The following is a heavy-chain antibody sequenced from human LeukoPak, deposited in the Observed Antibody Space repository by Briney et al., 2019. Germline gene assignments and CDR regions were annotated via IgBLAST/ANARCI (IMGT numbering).Heavy chain of an antibody. CDR2: IYTSGST. CDR3: ARETYSSGWYFDY. D-gene: IGHD6-19*01. V-gene: IGHV4-4*07. Sequence: SETLSLTCTVSGGSISSYTWSWIRQPPGKGLEWIGRIYTSGSTDYNPPLKSRVTMSVDTSKNQFSLKLSSVTAADTAVYYCARETYSSGWYFDYCGQGTLVTVSS. J-gene: IGHJ4*02. CDR1: GGSISSYT.